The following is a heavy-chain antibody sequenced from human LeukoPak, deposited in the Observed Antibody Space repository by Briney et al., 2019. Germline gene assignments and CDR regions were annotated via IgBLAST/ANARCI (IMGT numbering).Heavy chain of an antibody. D-gene: IGHD5-18*01. V-gene: IGHV4-38-2*02. CDR2: IYHTGAT. Sequence: PSETLSLTCTVSGHSIINSYYWGWIRQPPGKGLEWIGSIYHTGATYYNPSLKSRVTISVDTSKNQFSLKLNSVTAADTALYYCARSRGYSYGTTFLDYWGQGTLVTVSS. CDR1: GHSIINSYY. J-gene: IGHJ4*02. CDR3: ARSRGYSYGTTFLDY.